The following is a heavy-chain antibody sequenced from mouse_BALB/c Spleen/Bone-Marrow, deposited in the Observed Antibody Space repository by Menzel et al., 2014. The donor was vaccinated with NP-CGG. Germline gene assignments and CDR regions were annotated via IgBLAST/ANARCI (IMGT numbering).Heavy chain of an antibody. CDR1: GFDFSRYW. CDR3: ASLHYYGFFAY. CDR2: INPDSSTI. J-gene: IGHJ3*01. D-gene: IGHD1-2*01. V-gene: IGHV4-1*02. Sequence: EVKVEESGGGLVQPGGSLKLSCGASGFDFSRYWMSWVRQAPGKGLEWIGEINPDSSTINYTPSLKDKFIISRDNAKNTLYLQMSKVRSEDTALYYCASLHYYGFFAYWGQGTLVTVSA.